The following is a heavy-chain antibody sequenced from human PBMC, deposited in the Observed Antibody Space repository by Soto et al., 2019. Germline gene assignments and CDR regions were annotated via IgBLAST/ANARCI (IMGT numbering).Heavy chain of an antibody. CDR2: IHPDDSDT. D-gene: IGHD2-15*01. Sequence: EESPKISCKGFGYMFTSFWICCLRQMPVKVLEWMGIIHPDDSDTKYNQPFQGQVTISVDKSISTAYLQWSSLKASDTAMYSCLRYGGKNLDYWGQGTLVTVS. CDR3: LRYGGKNLDY. V-gene: IGHV5-51*01. CDR1: GYMFTSFW. J-gene: IGHJ4*02.